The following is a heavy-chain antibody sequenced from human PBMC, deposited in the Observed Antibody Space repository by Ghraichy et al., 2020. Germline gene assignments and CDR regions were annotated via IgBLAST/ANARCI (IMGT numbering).Heavy chain of an antibody. CDR1: GYSFPNYC. CDR2: ICPGDFDT. V-gene: IGHV5-51*01. D-gene: IGHD3-10*01. Sequence: GESLNISCKGSGYSFPNYCIGWVRQIPGKGLEWMGIICPGDFDTRYSPSFQGQVTISADKSISTAYFQWSSLKASDTAMDYCARHSGYYGSGNEDYFNFWGQGTLVTVSS. CDR3: ARHSGYYGSGNEDYFNF. J-gene: IGHJ4*02.